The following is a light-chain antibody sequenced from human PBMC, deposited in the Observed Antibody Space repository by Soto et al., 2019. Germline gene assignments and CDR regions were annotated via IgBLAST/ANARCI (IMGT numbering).Light chain of an antibody. Sequence: QSALTQPVSVSGSPGQSITISCTGTSSDVGGYNYVSWYQQHPGKAPKLMIYDVSNRPSGVSNRFSGSKSDNTASLAISGLQAEDEADYYCSSYTSTSAVVFGGGTQLTVL. J-gene: IGLJ2*01. CDR1: SSDVGGYNY. V-gene: IGLV2-14*01. CDR3: SSYTSTSAVV. CDR2: DVS.